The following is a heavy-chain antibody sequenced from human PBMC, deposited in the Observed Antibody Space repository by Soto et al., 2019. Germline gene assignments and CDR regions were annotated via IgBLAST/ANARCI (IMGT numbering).Heavy chain of an antibody. D-gene: IGHD6-19*01. V-gene: IGHV3-23*01. CDR3: AKRGAGHYFDY. J-gene: IGHJ4*02. Sequence: EVQLLESGGGLVQPGGSLRLSCAASGFTFSSYAMSWVRQAPGKGLEWVSVVSGGGGSTYYADSVKGRFTISRDNSKNTLHLQMISLRAEDTAVYYCAKRGAGHYFDYWGQGTLVTVSS. CDR1: GFTFSSYA. CDR2: VSGGGGST.